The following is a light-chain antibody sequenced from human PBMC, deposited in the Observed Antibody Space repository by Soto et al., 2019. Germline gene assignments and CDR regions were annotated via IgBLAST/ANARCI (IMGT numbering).Light chain of an antibody. CDR1: QNINSW. CDR3: QQYGSALPWT. CDR2: AAS. Sequence: DIHMTQSPSTLSASVGDRVTITCRASQNINSWLAWYQQKPGKAPKRLIFAASSLQVGVPPRFSGSGSGTDFTLTISRLEPEDFAVYYCQQYGSALPWTFGQGTKVDIK. V-gene: IGKV1-5*01. J-gene: IGKJ1*01.